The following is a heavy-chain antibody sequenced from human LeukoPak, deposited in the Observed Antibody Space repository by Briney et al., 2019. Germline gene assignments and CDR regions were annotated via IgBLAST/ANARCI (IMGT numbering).Heavy chain of an antibody. CDR3: ARRELLDAFDI. CDR2: IYTSGRT. V-gene: IGHV4-61*02. Sequence: PSETLSLTCTVSGGSISSGSYDWRWIRQPAAKGLEGIGRIYTSGRTKYNPSLKSRVTISVDTSKNQFSLKLSSVTAADTAVYYCARRELLDAFDIWGQGTMVTVSS. J-gene: IGHJ3*02. D-gene: IGHD1-26*01. CDR1: GGSISSGSYD.